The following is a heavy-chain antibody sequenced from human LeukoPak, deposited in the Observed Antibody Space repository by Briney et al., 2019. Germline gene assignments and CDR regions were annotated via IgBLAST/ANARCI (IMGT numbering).Heavy chain of an antibody. V-gene: IGHV1-69*05. CDR1: GGTFSSYA. CDR3: ARDLPRHDAFDI. J-gene: IGHJ3*02. Sequence: SVKVSCKASGGTFSSYAISWVRQAPGQGLEWMGGIIPIFGTANYAQKFQGRVTITTDESTSTAYMELRSLRSDDTAVYYCARDLPRHDAFDIWGQGTMVTVSS. CDR2: IIPIFGTA.